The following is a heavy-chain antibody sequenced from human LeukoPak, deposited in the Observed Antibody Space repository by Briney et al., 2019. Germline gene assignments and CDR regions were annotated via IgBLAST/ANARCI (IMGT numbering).Heavy chain of an antibody. CDR2: IRSDSSND. Sequence: PGGSLRLSCVMSGFTFRSYGMHWVRQAPGKGLEWVTLIRSDSSNDYYADSVKGRFTIGRDDSKNTLYLEMNSLRPEDTAVYYCAREEEGELPDYWGQGTLVTVTS. J-gene: IGHJ4*02. D-gene: IGHD1-7*01. CDR3: AREEEGELPDY. V-gene: IGHV3-30*02. CDR1: GFTFRSYG.